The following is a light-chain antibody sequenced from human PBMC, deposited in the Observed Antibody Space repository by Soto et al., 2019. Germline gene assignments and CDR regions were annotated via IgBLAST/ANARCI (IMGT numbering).Light chain of an antibody. J-gene: IGLJ2*01. Sequence: QSALTQPASVSGSPGQSITISCTGTSSDVGGYNYVSWYQQYPGKAPKLMIYEVSNRPSGVSNRFSGSKSGNTASLTISGLHAEDEADYYCSSYTSSNTPLVFGGGTKLTVL. CDR3: SSYTSSNTPLV. V-gene: IGLV2-14*01. CDR2: EVS. CDR1: SSDVGGYNY.